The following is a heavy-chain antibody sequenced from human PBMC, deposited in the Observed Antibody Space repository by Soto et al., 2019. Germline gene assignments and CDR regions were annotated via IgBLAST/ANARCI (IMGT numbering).Heavy chain of an antibody. CDR1: GFTFSSYS. CDR2: ISGSGGST. CDR3: AKDFTAAGTGKLAP. J-gene: IGHJ5*02. D-gene: IGHD6-13*01. V-gene: IGHV3-23*01. Sequence: PGGSLXLSFAASGFTFSSYSMSWVRQAPGKGLEWVSAISGSGGSTYYADSVKGRFTISRDNSKNTLYLQMNSLRAEDTAVYYCAKDFTAAGTGKLAPWGQGTLVTVSS.